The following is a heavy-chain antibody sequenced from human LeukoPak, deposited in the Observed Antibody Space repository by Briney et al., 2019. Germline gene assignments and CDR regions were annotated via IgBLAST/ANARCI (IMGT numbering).Heavy chain of an antibody. D-gene: IGHD6-19*01. CDR1: GYTFTSYG. CDR2: ISAYNGNT. V-gene: IGHV1-18*01. Sequence: GASVKVSCKASGYTFTSYGISWVRQAPGQGLEWMGWISAYNGNTNYAQKLQGRVTMTTDTSTSTAYMELRSLRSDDTAVYYCARDLRQQWLVYYYFDYWGQGTLVTVSS. J-gene: IGHJ4*02. CDR3: ARDLRQQWLVYYYFDY.